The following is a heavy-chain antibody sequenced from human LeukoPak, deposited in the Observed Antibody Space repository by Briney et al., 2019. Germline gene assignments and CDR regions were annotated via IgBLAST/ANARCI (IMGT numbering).Heavy chain of an antibody. D-gene: IGHD6-19*01. CDR3: AKDGAHGAVAASPLHYFDY. Sequence: AGGSLRLSCAASGFTFSSYAMSWVRQAPGKGLEWVSAISGSGGSTYYADSVKGRFTISRDNSKNTLYLQMNSLRAEDTAVYYCAKDGAHGAVAASPLHYFDYWGQGTLVTVSS. J-gene: IGHJ4*02. CDR1: GFTFSSYA. CDR2: ISGSGGST. V-gene: IGHV3-23*01.